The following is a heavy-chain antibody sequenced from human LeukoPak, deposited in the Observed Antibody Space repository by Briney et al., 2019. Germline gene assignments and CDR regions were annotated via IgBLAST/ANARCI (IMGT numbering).Heavy chain of an antibody. Sequence: PSQTLSLTCTVSGGSISSGGYYWSWIRQPPGKGLEWIGYIYHSGSTYYNPSLKSRVTISVDRSKNQFSLKLSSVTAADTAVYYCAREGSKRNAFDIWGQGTMVTVSS. CDR3: AREGSKRNAFDI. V-gene: IGHV4-30-2*01. CDR2: IYHSGST. D-gene: IGHD1-26*01. CDR1: GGSISSGGYY. J-gene: IGHJ3*02.